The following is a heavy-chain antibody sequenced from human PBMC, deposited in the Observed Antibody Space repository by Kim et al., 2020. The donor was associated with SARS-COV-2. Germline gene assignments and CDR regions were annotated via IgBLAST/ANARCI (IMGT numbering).Heavy chain of an antibody. CDR2: IRSGGNT. CDR3: ARAWYSGSFF. V-gene: IGHV3-48*04. D-gene: IGHD1-26*01. Sequence: GGSLRLSCAASGFAFSTYTMNWVRQAPGKGLEWISHIRSGGNTMYADSVKGRFTISRDNAKNSLSLQMNSLRAEDTAVYYCARAWYSGSFFWGQGTLVIV. J-gene: IGHJ4*02. CDR1: GFAFSTYT.